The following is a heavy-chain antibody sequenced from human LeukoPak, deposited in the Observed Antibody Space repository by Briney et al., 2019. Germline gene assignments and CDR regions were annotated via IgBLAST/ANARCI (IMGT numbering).Heavy chain of an antibody. D-gene: IGHD3-22*01. V-gene: IGHV3-23*01. CDR3: AKDTGGGITMIVVVTFGPYYFDY. J-gene: IGHJ4*02. CDR2: ISGSGGST. Sequence: GGSLRLSCVASEFTFSSYSMIWVRQAPGKGLEWVSAISGSGGSTYYADSVKGRFTISRDNSKNTLYLQMNSLRAEDTAVYYCAKDTGGGITMIVVVTFGPYYFDYWGQGTLVTVSS. CDR1: EFTFSSYS.